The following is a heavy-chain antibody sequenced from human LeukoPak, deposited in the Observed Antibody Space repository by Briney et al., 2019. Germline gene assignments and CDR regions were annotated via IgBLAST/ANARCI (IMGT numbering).Heavy chain of an antibody. J-gene: IGHJ4*02. D-gene: IGHD4-17*01. Sequence: SETLSLTCTVSGGSISSYYWSWIRQPAGTALEWIGRIYTSGTITYNPSLKSRVTMSVDTSKNQFSLKLSSVTAADTAVYYCAREVGGDYVSPFDYWGQGTLVTVSS. V-gene: IGHV4-4*07. CDR3: AREVGGDYVSPFDY. CDR2: IYTSGTI. CDR1: GGSISSYY.